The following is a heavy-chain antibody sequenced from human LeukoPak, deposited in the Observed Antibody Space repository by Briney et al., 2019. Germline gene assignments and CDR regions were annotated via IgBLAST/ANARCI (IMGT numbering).Heavy chain of an antibody. V-gene: IGHV1-18*01. CDR1: GYTFTSYG. J-gene: IGHJ4*02. CDR2: ISAYNGNT. Sequence: ASVKVSCTASGYTFTSYGISWVRQAPGQGLEWMGWISAYNGNTNYAQKLQGRVTMTTDTSTSTAYMELRSLRSDDTAVYYCAREGEVFGVVIYYFDYWGQGTLVTVSS. CDR3: AREGEVFGVVIYYFDY. D-gene: IGHD3-3*01.